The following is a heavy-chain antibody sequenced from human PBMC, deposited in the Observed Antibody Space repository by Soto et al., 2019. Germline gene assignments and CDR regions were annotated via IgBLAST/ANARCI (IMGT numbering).Heavy chain of an antibody. CDR3: ARVGAFGEFSY. Sequence: QVQLVQSGAEVKKPGSSVKVSCKASGGTFSSYTISWVRQAPGQGLEWMGRIIPILGIANYAQKFQGRVTITADKSTSTAYMELSSLRSEDTAVYSCARVGAFGEFSYWGQGTLVTVSS. CDR2: IIPILGIA. CDR1: GGTFSSYT. D-gene: IGHD3-10*01. V-gene: IGHV1-69*02. J-gene: IGHJ4*02.